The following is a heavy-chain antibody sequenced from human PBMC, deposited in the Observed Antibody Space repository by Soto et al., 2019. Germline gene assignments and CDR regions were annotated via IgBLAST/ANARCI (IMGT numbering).Heavy chain of an antibody. CDR3: ARDLSIARYDSSRYYQRAEYFQH. CDR2: IKQDGSEK. J-gene: IGHJ1*01. Sequence: GGSLRLSCAASGFTFSSYWMSWVRQAPGKGLEWVANIKQDGSEKYYVDSVKGRFTISRDNAKNSLYLQMNSLRAEDTAVYYCARDLSIARYDSSRYYQRAEYFQHWGQGTMVTVSS. CDR1: GFTFSSYW. D-gene: IGHD3-22*01. V-gene: IGHV3-7*03.